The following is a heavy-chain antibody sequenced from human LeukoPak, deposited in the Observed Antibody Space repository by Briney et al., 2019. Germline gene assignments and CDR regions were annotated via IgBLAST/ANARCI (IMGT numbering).Heavy chain of an antibody. Sequence: ASVKVSRKASGGTFISYAISWVRQAPGQGLEWMGIINPSGGSTSYAQKFQGRVTMTRDMSTSTVYMELSSLRSEDTAVYYCARIRDGWELGPFDYWGQGTLVTVSS. CDR1: GGTFISYA. J-gene: IGHJ4*02. D-gene: IGHD1-26*01. V-gene: IGHV1-46*01. CDR3: ARIRDGWELGPFDY. CDR2: INPSGGST.